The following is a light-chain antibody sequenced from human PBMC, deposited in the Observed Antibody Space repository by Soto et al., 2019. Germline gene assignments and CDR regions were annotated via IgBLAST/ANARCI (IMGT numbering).Light chain of an antibody. CDR2: GAS. J-gene: IGKJ4*01. V-gene: IGKV3-15*01. Sequence: EIVMTQSPATLSVSPGERATLSCWASQSVYTTLAWYQQKPGQAPRLLIYGASTRATGIPARFSGTGSATELTHTISSLQSEDSAVYYCQQYNKWPLTFVGGTKVEI. CDR1: QSVYTT. CDR3: QQYNKWPLT.